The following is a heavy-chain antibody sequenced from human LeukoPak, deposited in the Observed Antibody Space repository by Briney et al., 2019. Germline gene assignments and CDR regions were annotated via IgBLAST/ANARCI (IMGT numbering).Heavy chain of an antibody. D-gene: IGHD3-22*01. CDR1: GFTFSNYN. J-gene: IGHJ2*01. CDR3: ARESITMIAVAYWSFDL. CDR2: ISSSSSSYI. V-gene: IGHV3-21*01. Sequence: PRGSLRLSCAASGFTFSNYNMNWVRQAPGKGLEWVSSISSSSSSYIYYADSLKGRFTISRDNAKNSLYLQMNSLRAEDAAMYYCARESITMIAVAYWSFDLWGRGTLVTVSS.